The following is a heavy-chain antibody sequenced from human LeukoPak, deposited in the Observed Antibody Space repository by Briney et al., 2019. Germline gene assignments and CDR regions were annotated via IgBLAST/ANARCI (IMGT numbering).Heavy chain of an antibody. J-gene: IGHJ4*02. CDR1: GFTFGSYW. D-gene: IGHD1-26*01. CDR3: ARGYSGSYRIDY. Sequence: GGSLRLSCAASGFTFGSYWMHWVRQAPGKGLVWVSRINSDGSSTTYADSVKGRFTISRDNAKNTLFLQMNSLGAEDTAVYYCARGYSGSYRIDYWGRGTLVTVSS. V-gene: IGHV3-74*01. CDR2: INSDGSST.